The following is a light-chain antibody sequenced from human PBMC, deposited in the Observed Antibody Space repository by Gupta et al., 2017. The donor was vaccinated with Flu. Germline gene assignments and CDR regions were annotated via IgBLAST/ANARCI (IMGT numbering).Light chain of an antibody. CDR3: CSYAGSSTVIVV. Sequence: SALPQPASVSGSPGQSITISCTGTSSDVGSYNLVSWYQQHPGKAPKLMIYEGSKRPSGVSNRFSGSKSGNTAALTIAGLQAEDEADYYCCSYAGSSTVIVVFGGGTKLTVL. CDR1: SSDVGSYNL. CDR2: EGS. J-gene: IGLJ2*01. V-gene: IGLV2-23*01.